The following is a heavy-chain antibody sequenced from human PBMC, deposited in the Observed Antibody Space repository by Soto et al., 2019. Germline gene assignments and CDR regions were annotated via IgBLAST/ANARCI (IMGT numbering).Heavy chain of an antibody. V-gene: IGHV3-53*04. J-gene: IGHJ4*02. CDR3: ASLTVLYGDHGVSDY. CDR2: IYSGGST. Sequence: GRSLRLSCAASGFTVSSNYMSWVRQAPGKGLEWVSVIYSGGSTYYADSVKGRFTISRHNSKNTLYLQMNSLRAEDTAVYYCASLTVLYGDHGVSDYWGQGTLVTVSS. D-gene: IGHD4-17*01. CDR1: GFTVSSNY.